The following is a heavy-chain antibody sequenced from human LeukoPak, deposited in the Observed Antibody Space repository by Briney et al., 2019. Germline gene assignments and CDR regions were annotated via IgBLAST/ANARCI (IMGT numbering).Heavy chain of an antibody. J-gene: IGHJ4*02. CDR1: GFDFGAYE. CDR3: TTLGYHLDS. Sequence: PGGSLRLSCAASGFDFGAYEMNWVRQAPGKGLEWVAYFAGSDTTTYYADSVKGRFIIPRDNARNSLYLQMNSLRAEDTALYYCTTLGYHLDSWGQGTPVTVSS. CDR2: FAGSDTTT. D-gene: IGHD3-22*01. V-gene: IGHV3-48*03.